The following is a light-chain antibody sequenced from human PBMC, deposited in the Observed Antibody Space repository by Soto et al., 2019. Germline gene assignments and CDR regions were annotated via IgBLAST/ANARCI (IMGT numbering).Light chain of an antibody. CDR1: QNINAW. CDR3: QHYRLYSPWT. J-gene: IGKJ1*01. V-gene: IGKV1-5*01. Sequence: IQMTQSPSTLSASVGDRVTITCRASQNINAWLAWYQQKPGKAPKLLISDASSSESGVPSRFSGSGSGTEFTLTISGLQPDDFATYYCQHYRLYSPWTFGQGTKVEI. CDR2: DAS.